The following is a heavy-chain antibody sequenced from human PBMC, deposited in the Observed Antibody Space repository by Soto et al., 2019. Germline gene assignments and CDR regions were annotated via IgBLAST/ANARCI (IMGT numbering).Heavy chain of an antibody. D-gene: IGHD4-17*01. Sequence: ASMKVSCKAAGYSFTSYAMHSVRQAPGQRLECMGWINAGNGNTKYSQKFQGRDTITRDTSASTAYTELSSLRSEDTAVYYCARGPTYGDSRNYYSCMDVLRQGATVTVS. CDR2: INAGNGNT. CDR3: ARGPTYGDSRNYYSCMDV. V-gene: IGHV1-3*01. CDR1: GYSFTSYA. J-gene: IGHJ6*02.